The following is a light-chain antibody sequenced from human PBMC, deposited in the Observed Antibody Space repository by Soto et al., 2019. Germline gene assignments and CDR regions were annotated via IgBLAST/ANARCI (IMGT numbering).Light chain of an antibody. V-gene: IGKV3-20*01. Sequence: EIVLTQSPGTLSLSPGERATLSCRASPSVSSSYFAWYQQKPGQAPRLLLYGASSRATGIPDRFSGSGSGTDFTLTISRLEPEDFAVYYCQQYGSSPPMYTFGQGTKLEIK. CDR1: PSVSSSY. J-gene: IGKJ2*01. CDR3: QQYGSSPPMYT. CDR2: GAS.